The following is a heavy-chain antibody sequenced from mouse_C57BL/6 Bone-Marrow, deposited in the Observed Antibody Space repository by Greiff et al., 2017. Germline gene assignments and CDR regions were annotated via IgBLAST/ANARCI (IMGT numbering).Heavy chain of an antibody. D-gene: IGHD1-1*01. J-gene: IGHJ3*01. V-gene: IGHV1-5*01. Sequence: VQLQQSGPVLARPGASVKMSCKTSGYTFTSYWMHWVKQRPGQGLEWIGAIYPGNSDTSYNQKFKGKAKLTAVTSASTAYMELSSLTNEDSAVYYCTGGTVVGPFAYWGQGTLVTVSA. CDR2: IYPGNSDT. CDR1: GYTFTSYW. CDR3: TGGTVVGPFAY.